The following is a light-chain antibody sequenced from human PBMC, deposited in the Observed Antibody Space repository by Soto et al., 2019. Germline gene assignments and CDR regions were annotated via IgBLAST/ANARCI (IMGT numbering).Light chain of an antibody. J-gene: IGKJ5*01. Sequence: EIVMTQSPATLSVSPGERATLSCRASQSVSSNLAWYQQKRGQAPRLLIYGASTRATGIPARFSGSGSGTEFTLTISILQSEDFAVYYCQQYNDWPPRITFGQGTRLEIK. V-gene: IGKV3-15*01. CDR3: QQYNDWPPRIT. CDR1: QSVSSN. CDR2: GAS.